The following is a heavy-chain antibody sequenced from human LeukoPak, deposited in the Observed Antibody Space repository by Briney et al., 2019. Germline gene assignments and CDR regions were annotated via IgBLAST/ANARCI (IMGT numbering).Heavy chain of an antibody. Sequence: PGGSLRLSCVASGFTFSLYWMTWVRQFPGKGLEWVADINPDGSQKYSVDSVKGRFTISRDNARNAVFLQMNSLRDDDTAVYYCVRQMIRFWFDPWGQGSRVTVS. CDR1: GFTFSLYW. CDR3: VRQMIRFWFDP. V-gene: IGHV3-7*01. D-gene: IGHD3-16*01. CDR2: INPDGSQK. J-gene: IGHJ5*02.